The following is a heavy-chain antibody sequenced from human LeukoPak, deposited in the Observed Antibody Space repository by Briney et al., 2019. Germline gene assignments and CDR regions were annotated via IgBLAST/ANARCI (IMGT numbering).Heavy chain of an antibody. J-gene: IGHJ3*02. V-gene: IGHV3-30*01. CDR1: GFTFSNYA. CDR2: ISFDSTKE. Sequence: PGGSLRLSCAASGFTFSNYAMHWARQAPGKGLEWVAVISFDSTKEYCANSVKGRFIVARDNPKATLHLQMHSLRPDDTAIYYCARFKVGRNTTQKNAFDIWGRGTLVTVSS. CDR3: ARFKVGRNTTQKNAFDI. D-gene: IGHD1-26*01.